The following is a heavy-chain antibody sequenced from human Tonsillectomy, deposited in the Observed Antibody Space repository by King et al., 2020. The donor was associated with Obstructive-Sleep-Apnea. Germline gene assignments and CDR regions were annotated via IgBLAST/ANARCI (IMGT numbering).Heavy chain of an antibody. CDR1: GFTFSSYS. Sequence: QLVQSGGGLVQPGGSLRLSCAASGFTFSSYSLHWVRQAPGKGLEWLSYISSGGSTIYYADSVQGRFTISRDNAKNSLSLQINRLSAEDTAVYFCAREGGYYDSSGYAPIFDYWGQGTLVTVSS. V-gene: IGHV3-48*03. CDR2: ISSGGSTI. J-gene: IGHJ4*02. D-gene: IGHD3-22*01. CDR3: AREGGYYDSSGYAPIFDY.